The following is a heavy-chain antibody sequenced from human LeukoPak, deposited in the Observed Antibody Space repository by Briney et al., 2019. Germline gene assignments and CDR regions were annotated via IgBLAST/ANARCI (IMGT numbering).Heavy chain of an antibody. J-gene: IGHJ4*02. CDR2: ISSSSSYI. Sequence: KAGGSLRLSCAASGFTFSSYSMNWVRQAPGKGLEWVSSISSSSSYIYYADSVKGRFTISRDNAKNSLYLQMNSLRAEDTAVYYCARDAMTTVTGLNGSWGQGTLATVSS. CDR3: ARDAMTTVTGLNGS. CDR1: GFTFSSYS. D-gene: IGHD4-17*01. V-gene: IGHV3-21*01.